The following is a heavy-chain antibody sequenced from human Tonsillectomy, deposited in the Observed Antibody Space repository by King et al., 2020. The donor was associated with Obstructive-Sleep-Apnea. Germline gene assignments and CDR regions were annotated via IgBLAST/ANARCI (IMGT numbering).Heavy chain of an antibody. CDR3: ARNSNILTGYYTGYYYGMDV. V-gene: IGHV1-69*01. Sequence: QLVQSGAEVKKPGSSVKVSCKASGGTFSNYAISWGRQAPGQGLEWMGGIIPIFVTANDAQKFQVRVTITADESTSTAYMELSSLRSEDTAVYYCARNSNILTGYYTGYYYGMDVWGQGTTVTVSS. J-gene: IGHJ6*02. CDR1: GGTFSNYA. CDR2: IIPIFVTA. D-gene: IGHD3-9*01.